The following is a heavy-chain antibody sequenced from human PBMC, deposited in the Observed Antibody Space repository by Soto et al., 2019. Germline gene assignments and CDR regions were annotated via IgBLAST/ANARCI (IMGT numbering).Heavy chain of an antibody. V-gene: IGHV4-31*03. Sequence: QVQLQESGPGLVKPSQTLSLTCTVSGGSISSGGYYWSWIRQHPGKGLEWIGYIYYSGSTYYNPSLKSRVTVSEATTKNQHSQKLGAVTAADTAVYYRAREGVVTPFVYYYYMDVWGKGTTVTVSS. CDR1: GGSISSGGYY. D-gene: IGHD3-10*01. CDR2: IYYSGST. J-gene: IGHJ6*03. CDR3: AREGVVTPFVYYYYMDV.